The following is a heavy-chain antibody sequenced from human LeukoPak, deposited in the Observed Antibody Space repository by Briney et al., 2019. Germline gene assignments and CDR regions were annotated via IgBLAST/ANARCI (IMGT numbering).Heavy chain of an antibody. D-gene: IGHD5-18*01. CDR2: IRWNSGNI. V-gene: IGHV3-9*01. Sequence: GGSLRLSCAASGFRFDDYAMDWVRHAPGKGLEWVSGIRWNSGNIDYADSVEGRFTISRDNAKNSLFLQMNSLRAEDTALYYCAKVMGFAYGYFDSWGHGTLVTVSS. CDR3: AKVMGFAYGYFDS. J-gene: IGHJ4*01. CDR1: GFRFDDYA.